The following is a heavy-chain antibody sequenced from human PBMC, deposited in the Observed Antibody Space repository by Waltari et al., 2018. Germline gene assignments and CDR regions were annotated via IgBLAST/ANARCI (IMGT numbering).Heavy chain of an antibody. CDR2: ITGSGDAT. CDR1: RTTCSTLT. V-gene: IGHV3-23*01. Sequence: EVQLLESGVVLVTTGRSQSISCEACRTTCSTLTRTWVRQAPGKGLEWVSTITGSGDATFYADAVKGRFTISRDNSKNALFLQVNSLRVEDTAVYYCAKVDCGTIGCRRIDYWGQGILVTVSS. J-gene: IGHJ4*02. D-gene: IGHD2-21*01. CDR3: AKVDCGTIGCRRIDY.